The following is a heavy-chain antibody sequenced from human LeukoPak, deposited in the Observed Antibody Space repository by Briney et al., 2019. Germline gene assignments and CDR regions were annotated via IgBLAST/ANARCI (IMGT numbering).Heavy chain of an antibody. CDR1: GFTFSNAW. CDR2: IKSKTDGGTT. V-gene: IGHV3-15*01. CDR3: TTAPDYVYFDY. D-gene: IGHD4-17*01. J-gene: IGHJ4*02. Sequence: GSLRLSCAASGFTFSNAWMSWVRQAPGKGLEWVGRIKSKTDGGTTDYAAPVKGGFTISRDDSKNTLYLQMNSLKTEDTAVYYCTTAPDYVYFDYWGQGTLVTVSS.